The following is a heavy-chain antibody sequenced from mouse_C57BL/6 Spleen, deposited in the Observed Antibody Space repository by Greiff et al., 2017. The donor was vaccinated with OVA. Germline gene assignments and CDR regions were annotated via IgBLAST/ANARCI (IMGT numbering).Heavy chain of an antibody. CDR1: GFTFNTYA. CDR3: VRGGLASPYYYAMDY. CDR2: IRSKSSNYAT. V-gene: IGHV10-3*01. J-gene: IGHJ4*01. Sequence: EVQRVESGGGLVQPKGSLKLSCAASGFTFNTYAMHWVRQAPGKGLEWVARIRSKSSNYATYYADSVKDRFTISRDDSQSMLYLQMNNLKTEDTAMYYCVRGGLASPYYYAMDYWGQGTSVTVSS. D-gene: IGHD6-1*01.